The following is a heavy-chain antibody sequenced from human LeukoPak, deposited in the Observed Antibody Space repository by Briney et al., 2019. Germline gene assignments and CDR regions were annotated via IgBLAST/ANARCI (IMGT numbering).Heavy chain of an antibody. Sequence: PSQTLSLTCTVSGGSISSGDYYWSWIRQPPGKGLEWVSYISSSASTMYYADSVKGRFTISRDNAKNSLYLQMNSLRAEDTAVYYCARDGGTVTTGNWFDPWGQGTLVSVSS. J-gene: IGHJ5*02. V-gene: IGHV3-11*04. CDR1: GGSISSGDYY. D-gene: IGHD4-11*01. CDR2: ISSSASTM. CDR3: ARDGGTVTTGNWFDP.